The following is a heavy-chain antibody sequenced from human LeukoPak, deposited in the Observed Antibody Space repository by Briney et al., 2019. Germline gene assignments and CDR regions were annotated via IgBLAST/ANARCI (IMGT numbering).Heavy chain of an antibody. CDR3: VRLFGGVTTFDY. D-gene: IGHD4-17*01. CDR2: INPDGSGT. Sequence: GGSLRLSCAASGFTFSAYWMSWVRQGPGKGLDWVASINPDGSGTRYVDSVRGRFTISRDNAQDSLYLHMNSLSAEDTAVYYCVRLFGGVTTFDYWGQGTLITVSS. V-gene: IGHV3-7*01. CDR1: GFTFSAYW. J-gene: IGHJ4*02.